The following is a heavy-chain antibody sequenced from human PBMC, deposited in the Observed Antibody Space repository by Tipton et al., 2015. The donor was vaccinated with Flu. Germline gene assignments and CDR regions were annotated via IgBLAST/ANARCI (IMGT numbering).Heavy chain of an antibody. D-gene: IGHD3-16*01. J-gene: IGHJ3*01. Sequence: TLSLTCTVSGGSINTGIQYWGWIRQPPGKGLEWIGSLYQGAYSYYNPSLKSRVTISGDTSKNQFSLKLGSMTAADTAVYYCATTKPIPNGGVFDVWGQGIMVTVSS. CDR1: GGSINTGIQY. V-gene: IGHV4-39*01. CDR2: LYQGAYS. CDR3: ATTKPIPNGGVFDV.